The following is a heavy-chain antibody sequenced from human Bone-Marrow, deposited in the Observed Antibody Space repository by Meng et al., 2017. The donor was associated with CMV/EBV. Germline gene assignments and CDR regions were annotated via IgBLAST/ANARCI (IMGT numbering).Heavy chain of an antibody. D-gene: IGHD4/OR15-4a*01. CDR2: ISMDGGTK. CDR1: GFTLNSYT. Sequence: GGSLRLSCAVSGFTLNSYTMHWVRQAPGKGLEWVTVISMDGGTKYYADSVKGRFTISKDCSRNTLYLQMNSLRIEDTAVYHCVRERDGLGASPGWFDPWGQGTLVTVSS. J-gene: IGHJ5*02. CDR3: VRERDGLGASPGWFDP. V-gene: IGHV3-30-3*01.